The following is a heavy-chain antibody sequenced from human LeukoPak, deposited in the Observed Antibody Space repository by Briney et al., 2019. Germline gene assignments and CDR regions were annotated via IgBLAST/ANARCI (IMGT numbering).Heavy chain of an antibody. CDR3: ARFTDTAMDLDS. CDR1: GGSISSYY. D-gene: IGHD5-18*01. Sequence: PSETLSLTCTVSGGSISSYYWSWIRQPPGKGLEWIGYIYYSGSTNYNPSLKSRVTISVDTSKNQFSLKLSSVTAADTAVYYCARFTDTAMDLDSWGQGTLVTVSS. V-gene: IGHV4-59*01. CDR2: IYYSGST. J-gene: IGHJ4*02.